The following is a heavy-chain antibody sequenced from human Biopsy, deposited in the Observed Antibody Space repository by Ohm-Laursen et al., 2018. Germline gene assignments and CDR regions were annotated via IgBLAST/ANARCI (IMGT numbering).Heavy chain of an antibody. CDR1: GLIFSDYY. Sequence: SLRLSCAASGLIFSDYYMSWIRQAPGKGLEWIAYISARDGVVYYADSVKGRFTISRDNAKNSLYLQMNSLRPEDTAFYYCATIAGWGSSPDLRPYWGQGTLVTVSS. J-gene: IGHJ4*02. D-gene: IGHD3-3*01. V-gene: IGHV3-11*01. CDR3: ATIAGWGSSPDLRPY. CDR2: ISARDGVV.